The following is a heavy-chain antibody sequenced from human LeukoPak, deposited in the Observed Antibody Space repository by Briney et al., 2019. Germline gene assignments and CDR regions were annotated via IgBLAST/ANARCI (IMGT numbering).Heavy chain of an antibody. D-gene: IGHD3-22*01. V-gene: IGHV1-2*02. CDR3: ARDRDSSGYYYVDDAFDI. Sequence: ASVKVSCKASGYTFTGYYMHWVRQAPGQGLEWMGWINPNSGGTNYAQQFQGRVTMTRDTSISTAYMELSRLRSDDTAVYYCARDRDSSGYYYVDDAFDIWGQGTMVTVSS. J-gene: IGHJ3*02. CDR2: INPNSGGT. CDR1: GYTFTGYY.